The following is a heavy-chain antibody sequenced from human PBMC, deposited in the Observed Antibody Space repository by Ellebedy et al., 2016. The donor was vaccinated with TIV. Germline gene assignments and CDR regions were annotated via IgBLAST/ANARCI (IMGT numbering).Heavy chain of an antibody. CDR2: ISPSGNFK. V-gene: IGHV3-21*01. CDR1: GFTLKSSN. Sequence: GGSLRLSXATSGFTLKSSNMHWVRQAPGKGLEWVSSISPSGNFKYYADSVRGRFTISRDNADNSVFLQLSTLTAEETAVYYCARGDRYCSGEICHEWFDLWGQGTLVTVSS. J-gene: IGHJ5*02. D-gene: IGHD2-15*01. CDR3: ARGDRYCSGEICHEWFDL.